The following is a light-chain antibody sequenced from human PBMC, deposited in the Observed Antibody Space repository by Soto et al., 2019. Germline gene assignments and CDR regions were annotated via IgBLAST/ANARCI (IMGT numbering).Light chain of an antibody. V-gene: IGKV1-5*03. CDR3: QYYKESST. J-gene: IGKJ1*01. CDR2: QAS. CDR1: QSISSW. Sequence: DIQMTQSPSTLSASVGDRVTITCRASQSISSWLAWYQQKPGRAPKLLIYQASSSEIGVPSRFSGSGSGTEFTLTISSLQPDYFATYYCQYYKESSTFGQGTRLEIK.